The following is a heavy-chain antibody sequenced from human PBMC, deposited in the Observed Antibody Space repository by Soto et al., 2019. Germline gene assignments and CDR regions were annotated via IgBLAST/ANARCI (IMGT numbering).Heavy chain of an antibody. Sequence: GGSLRLSCADSGFRLSNYALHWVSQAPGKGLEWVAVILYGGINIFYADPVKDRSTISRDNAKNTLDLPMNSLRTEDTAVYYCAKDYYDRGESYYARCYADYGMDVWGQGTAVTVSS. CDR1: GFRLSNYA. CDR2: ILYGGINI. V-gene: IGHV3-30-3*02. D-gene: IGHD3-22*01. J-gene: IGHJ6*02. CDR3: AKDYYDRGESYYARCYADYGMDV.